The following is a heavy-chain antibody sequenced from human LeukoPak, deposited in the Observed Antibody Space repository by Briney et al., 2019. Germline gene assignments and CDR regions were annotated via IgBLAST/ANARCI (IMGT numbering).Heavy chain of an antibody. D-gene: IGHD4-23*01. CDR1: GFTFRTYG. J-gene: IGHJ4*02. CDR3: ARSSRELRGYAPWELMPPFDF. Sequence: GGSLRLSCAASGFTFRTYGMSWVRQAPGKGLEWVSSISISSNYIYYPDSLKGRFTISRDNAKNSLYLQINSLRAEDTAVYYCARSSRELRGYAPWELMPPFDFWGQGTLVTVSS. V-gene: IGHV3-21*01. CDR2: ISISSNYI.